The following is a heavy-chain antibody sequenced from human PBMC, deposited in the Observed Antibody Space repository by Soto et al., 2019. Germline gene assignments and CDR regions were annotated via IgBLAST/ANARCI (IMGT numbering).Heavy chain of an antibody. D-gene: IGHD2-8*01. CDR1: GFTFSSYA. CDR3: VKVEDIVLMGYATQPINWFDP. J-gene: IGHJ5*02. CDR2: ISGSGGST. V-gene: IGHV3-23*01. Sequence: EVQLLESGGGLVQPGGSLRLSCAASGFTFSSYAMSWVRQAPGKGLEWVSDISGSGGSTYYADSVKGRFTISRDNSKNTLYLQVHSLRVEDTAVYYCVKVEDIVLMGYATQPINWFDPWGQGTLVTVSS.